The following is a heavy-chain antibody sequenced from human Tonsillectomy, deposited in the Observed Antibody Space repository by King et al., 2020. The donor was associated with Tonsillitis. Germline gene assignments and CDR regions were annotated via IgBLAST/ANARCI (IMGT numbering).Heavy chain of an antibody. CDR1: GGSFSGYY. D-gene: IGHD2-15*01. J-gene: IGHJ4*02. CDR2: INHSGST. Sequence: VQLQQWGAGLLKPSETLSLPCAVYGGSFSGYYWSWIRQPPGKGLEWIGEINHSGSTNYNPSLKSRVTISVDTSKNQFSLKLSSVTAADTAVYYCARVRLSLFDYWGQGTLVTVSS. CDR3: ARVRLSLFDY. V-gene: IGHV4-34*01.